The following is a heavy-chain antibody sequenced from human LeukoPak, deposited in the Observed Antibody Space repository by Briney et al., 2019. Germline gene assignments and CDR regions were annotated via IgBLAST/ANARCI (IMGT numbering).Heavy chain of an antibody. CDR2: INPSGGST. CDR1: GYTFTSYY. D-gene: IGHD6-6*01. CDR3: ARASPLDAFDI. J-gene: IGHJ3*02. Sequence: GASVKVSCKASGYTFTSYYMHWVRQAPGQGLEWMGIINPSGGSTSYAQKFQGRVTMTRDMSTSTVYMELSSLRSEDTAVYYCARASPLDAFDIWGQGTMVTVSS. V-gene: IGHV1-46*01.